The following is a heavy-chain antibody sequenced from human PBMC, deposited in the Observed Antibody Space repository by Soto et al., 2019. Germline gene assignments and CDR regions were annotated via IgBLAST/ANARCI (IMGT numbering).Heavy chain of an antibody. V-gene: IGHV3-30*03. CDR2: ISKDTSNK. CDR3: ARSPYYDSSGYLAY. J-gene: IGHJ4*02. D-gene: IGHD3-22*01. Sequence: PGGSLRLSCAASGLTLSTSSMNWVRQAPGKGLERMADISKDTSNKYYADSVKGRFTISRDNSKNTLYLQMNSLRAEDTAVYYCARSPYYDSSGYLAYWGQGT. CDR1: GLTLSTSS.